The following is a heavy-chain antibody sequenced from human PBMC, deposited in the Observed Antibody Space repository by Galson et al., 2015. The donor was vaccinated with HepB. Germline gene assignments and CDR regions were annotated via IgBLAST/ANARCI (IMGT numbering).Heavy chain of an antibody. CDR3: ARASTPVCSGCGDFQR. CDR2: ISSSSSTI. CDR1: GFTFSTYS. Sequence: LRLSCAASGFTFSTYSMNWVRQAPGKGLEWVSYISSSSSTIYYADSVKGRFTISRDNAKNSLYLQMNSLRDEDAAVYYCARASTPVCSGCGDFQRWGQGTLVTVSS. J-gene: IGHJ1*01. D-gene: IGHD6-19*01. V-gene: IGHV3-48*02.